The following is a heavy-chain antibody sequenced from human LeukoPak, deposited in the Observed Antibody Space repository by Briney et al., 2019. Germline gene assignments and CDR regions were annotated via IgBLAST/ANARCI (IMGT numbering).Heavy chain of an antibody. CDR3: KGEQVADWDH. D-gene: IGHD3/OR15-3a*01. Sequence: GGSLRLSRAASGFAFSQYPMQWVRQAPAKGLEWLAGISFDGRKKYYAESVRGRFTISRDNSQKTVYLEMNSLRLEDTAVYYCKGEQVADWDHWGQGTPVTVSS. J-gene: IGHJ4*02. CDR2: ISFDGRKK. CDR1: GFAFSQYP. V-gene: IGHV3-30*03.